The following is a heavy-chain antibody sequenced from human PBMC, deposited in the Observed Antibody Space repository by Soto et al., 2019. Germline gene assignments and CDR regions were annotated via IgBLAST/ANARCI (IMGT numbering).Heavy chain of an antibody. V-gene: IGHV4-34*01. CDR3: ARGPGYSSSWYYFDY. CDR2: INHSGST. CDR1: GGSFSGYY. J-gene: IGHJ4*02. Sequence: LSLTCAVYGGSFSGYYWSWIRQPPGKGLEWIGEINHSGSTNYNPSLKSRVTISVDTSKNQFSLKLSSVTAADTAVYYCARGPGYSSSWYYFDYWGQGTLVTVSS. D-gene: IGHD6-13*01.